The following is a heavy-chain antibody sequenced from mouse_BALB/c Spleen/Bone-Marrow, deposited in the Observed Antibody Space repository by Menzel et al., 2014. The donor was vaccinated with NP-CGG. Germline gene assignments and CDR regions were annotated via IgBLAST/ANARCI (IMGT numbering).Heavy chain of an antibody. CDR2: IYPYNGGT. CDR1: GYTFTDYN. V-gene: IGHV1S29*02. Sequence: VQLKDSGPELVKPGASVKISCKASGYTFTDYNMHWVKQSHGKSLEWIGYIYPYNGGTGYNQKFKSKATLTVDNSSSTAYMELRSLTSKDSAVYYCARSGVPYAMDYWGQGTSVTVSS. D-gene: IGHD3-1*01. CDR3: ARSGVPYAMDY. J-gene: IGHJ4*01.